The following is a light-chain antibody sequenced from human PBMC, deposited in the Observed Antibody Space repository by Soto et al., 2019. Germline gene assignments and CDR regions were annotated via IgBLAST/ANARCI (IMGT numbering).Light chain of an antibody. J-gene: IGKJ1*01. V-gene: IGKV1-5*03. CDR2: KAS. CDR1: QSINNW. CDR3: QLYDDYSWT. Sequence: DIQMTQSPSTLSASIGDRVTITCRASQSINNWLAWYQQRLGKAPKTLIYKASSLETGVPSRFSGSGSGTEFTLTISGLQPDDFATYYCQLYDDYSWTFGQGTKVDI.